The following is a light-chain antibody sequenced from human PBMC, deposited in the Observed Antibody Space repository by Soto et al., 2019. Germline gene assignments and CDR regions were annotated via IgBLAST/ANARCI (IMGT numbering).Light chain of an antibody. CDR1: QSVGIY. Sequence: DIQMTQSPSSLSASVGVRVTITCRASQSVGIYLNWYQQKPGKAPKLLIYTSSTLQSGVPSRFSGSGSGTDFTLTISTLQPEDFATYYCQQSYSTPLTFGPGTKVDIK. CDR2: TSS. J-gene: IGKJ3*01. V-gene: IGKV1-39*01. CDR3: QQSYSTPLT.